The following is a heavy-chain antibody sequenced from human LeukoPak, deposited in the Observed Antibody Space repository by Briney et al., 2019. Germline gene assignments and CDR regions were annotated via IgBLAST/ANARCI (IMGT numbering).Heavy chain of an antibody. CDR1: GFTFSNYG. Sequence: GRSLRLSCAASGFTFSNYGMHWVRQAPGKGREWVAVVSYGGTNKYYADSVKGRFTISRDNSKNTLYLQMNSLRAEDTAMYYCARGTEDYGGSPDATIRRPFAIWGQGTLVTVST. V-gene: IGHV3-30*03. CDR3: ARGTEDYGGSPDATIRRPFAI. D-gene: IGHD4-23*01. J-gene: IGHJ3*02. CDR2: VSYGGTNK.